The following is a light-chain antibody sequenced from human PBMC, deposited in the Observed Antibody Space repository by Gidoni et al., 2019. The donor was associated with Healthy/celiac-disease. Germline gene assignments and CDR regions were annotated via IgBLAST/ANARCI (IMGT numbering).Light chain of an antibody. CDR3: QQHNSYSGSS. Sequence: DIQMPPSPSTLSASVGDRVTITCRASQSISSWLAWYQQKPGKAPKLLIYKASSLESGVPSRFSGSGSGTEFTLTISSLQPDDFATYYCQQHNSYSGSSFGQGTKLEIK. V-gene: IGKV1-5*03. CDR1: QSISSW. CDR2: KAS. J-gene: IGKJ2*04.